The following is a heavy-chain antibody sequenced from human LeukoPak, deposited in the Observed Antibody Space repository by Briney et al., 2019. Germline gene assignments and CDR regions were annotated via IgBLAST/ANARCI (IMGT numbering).Heavy chain of an antibody. D-gene: IGHD3-3*01. V-gene: IGHV3-23*01. CDR2: ISGSGGST. J-gene: IGHJ4*02. CDR1: GFTFSSYW. Sequence: PGGSLRLSCAASGFTFSSYWMHWVRQAPGKGLEWVSAISGSGGSTYYADSVKGRFTISRDNSKNTLYLQMNSLRAEDTAVYYCARDPYYDFWSGYPHYFDYWGQGTLVTVSS. CDR3: ARDPYYDFWSGYPHYFDY.